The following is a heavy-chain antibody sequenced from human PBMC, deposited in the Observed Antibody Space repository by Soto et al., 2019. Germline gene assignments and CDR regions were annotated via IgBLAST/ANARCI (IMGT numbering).Heavy chain of an antibody. CDR1: GYSISSGYY. Sequence: TSETLSLTCTVSGYSISSGYYWGWIRQPPGKGLEWIGSIYHSGSTYYNPSLKSRVTISVDTSKNQFSLKLSSVTAADTAVYYCARDSSTSRYYDYGMDVWGQGTTVTVSS. CDR3: ARDSSTSRYYDYGMDV. CDR2: IYHSGST. V-gene: IGHV4-38-2*02. J-gene: IGHJ6*02. D-gene: IGHD2-2*01.